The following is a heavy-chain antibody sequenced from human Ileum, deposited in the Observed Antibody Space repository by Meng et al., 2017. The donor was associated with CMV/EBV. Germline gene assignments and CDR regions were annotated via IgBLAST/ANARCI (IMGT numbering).Heavy chain of an antibody. CDR2: INYRGTT. CDR1: GGSISSGDYY. J-gene: IGHJ1*01. D-gene: IGHD3-22*01. Sequence: VELQESGPGLVKPSQTLSLTCTVSGGSISSGDYYWSWIREPPGKGLEWIGYINYRGTTYYNPSLKSRLTISVDTSNNQFSLILSSVTAADTALYYCARAISGHYYVPWGQGTLVTVSS. V-gene: IGHV4-30-4*08. CDR3: ARAISGHYYVP.